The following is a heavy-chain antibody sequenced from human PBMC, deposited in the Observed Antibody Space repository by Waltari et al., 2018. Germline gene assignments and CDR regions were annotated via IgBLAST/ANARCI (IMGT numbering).Heavy chain of an antibody. J-gene: IGHJ6*02. V-gene: IGHV4-61*02. CDR3: AVSPDTATSRAAFHF. CDR2: IYRSGVT. D-gene: IGHD5-18*01. Sequence: QVQLQESGPGLAKASQTLSLTCDVSGGSIRNLNFYWSWIRQPAGKGLEWIGLIYRSGVTVYNPSLRCLATMFLDMSKNQFSLTVDSLIAADTAVYYCAVSPDTATSRAAFHFWGPGTTVSVSS. CDR1: GGSIRNLNFY.